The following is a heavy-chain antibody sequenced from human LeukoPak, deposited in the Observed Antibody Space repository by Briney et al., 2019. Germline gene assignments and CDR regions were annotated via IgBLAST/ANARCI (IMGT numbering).Heavy chain of an antibody. CDR3: ARHARRDAYNPNDY. CDR2: IHSTGTT. CDR1: GGSLSSYY. J-gene: IGHJ4*02. D-gene: IGHD5-24*01. V-gene: IGHV4-4*09. Sequence: PSETLSLSCTVSGGSLSSYYWSWIRQPPGKELQWIGYIHSTGTTKFNPSLESRVTMSVDTSKHQFSLKLSSVTAADTAVYYCARHARRDAYNPNDYWGQGTLVTVSS.